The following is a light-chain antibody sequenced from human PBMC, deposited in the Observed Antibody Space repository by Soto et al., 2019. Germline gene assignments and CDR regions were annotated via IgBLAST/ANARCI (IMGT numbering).Light chain of an antibody. V-gene: IGLV4-69*01. CDR2: VNNDGSF. J-gene: IGLJ2*01. CDR1: SGHSTYA. CDR3: QTWGAGSMI. Sequence: QPVLTQSPSASASLGASVKLTCTLSSGHSTYAIAWHQQQPEKGPRYLMNVNNDGSFTRGDGIPDRFSGSSSGAERYLTISSLQSEDEADYYCQTWGAGSMIFGGGTKLTVL.